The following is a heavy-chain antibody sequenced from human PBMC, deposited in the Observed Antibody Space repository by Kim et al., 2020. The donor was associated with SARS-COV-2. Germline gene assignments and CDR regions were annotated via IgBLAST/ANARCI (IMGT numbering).Heavy chain of an antibody. J-gene: IGHJ6*02. CDR2: ISAYNGNT. Sequence: ASVKVSCKASGYTFTSYGISWVRQAPGQGLEWMGWISAYNGNTNYAQKLQGRVTMTTDTSTSTAYMELRSLRSDDTAVYYCAREVREVVVVVAATPDGMDVWGQGTTVTVSS. V-gene: IGHV1-18*04. D-gene: IGHD2-15*01. CDR1: GYTFTSYG. CDR3: AREVREVVVVVAATPDGMDV.